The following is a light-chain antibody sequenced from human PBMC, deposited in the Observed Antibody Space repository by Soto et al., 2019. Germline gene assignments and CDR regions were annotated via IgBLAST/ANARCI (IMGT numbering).Light chain of an antibody. CDR3: QQYDNWPWT. CDR2: CAS. J-gene: IGKJ1*01. V-gene: IGKV3-15*01. Sequence: EIVFTQSPGTLSLSPGERCTLSCMASQSVSSSYLAWYQQKPGQAPRLLIYCASSRVTGFPARFSGSGSGTDFTLTISSLQSDDFAVYSCQQYDNWPWTFGQGTRWIS. CDR1: QSVSSSY.